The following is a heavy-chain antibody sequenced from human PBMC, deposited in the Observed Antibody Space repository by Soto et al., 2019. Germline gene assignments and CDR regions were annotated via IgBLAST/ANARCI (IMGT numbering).Heavy chain of an antibody. D-gene: IGHD3-16*01. CDR3: QGGDF. CDR1: GGSFRGYF. Sequence: SETLSLTCAVSGGSFRGYFWSWIRQSPDKGLEWMGEINDSGSTYYNPSFKSRLTISVDTSNSQISLTLTSVTAADSAVYYCQGGDFWGQGTRVTVPQ. J-gene: IGHJ4*02. CDR2: INDSGST. V-gene: IGHV4-34*01.